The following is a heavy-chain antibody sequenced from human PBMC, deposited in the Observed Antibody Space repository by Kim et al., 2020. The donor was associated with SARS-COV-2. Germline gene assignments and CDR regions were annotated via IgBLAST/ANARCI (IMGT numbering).Heavy chain of an antibody. Sequence: SETLSLTCAVYGGSFSGYYWSWIRQPPGKGLEWIGEINHSGSTNYNPSLKSRVTISVDTSKNKFSLKLSSVTAADTAVYYCAGNRVRGDWFDHWGQGTLVTVSS. CDR3: AGNRVRGDWFDH. CDR2: INHSGST. V-gene: IGHV4-34*01. J-gene: IGHJ5*02. D-gene: IGHD3-10*01. CDR1: GGSFSGYY.